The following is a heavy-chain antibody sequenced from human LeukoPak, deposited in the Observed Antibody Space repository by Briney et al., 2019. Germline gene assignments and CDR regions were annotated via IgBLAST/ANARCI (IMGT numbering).Heavy chain of an antibody. J-gene: IGHJ5*02. Sequence: SGGSLRLSCAASGFTFSSYWMHWVRQAPGKGPVWVSRINSDGSSINYADSVKGRFTISRDNAKNTLSLQMNSLRAEDTAVYYCVRAWGTGWFDPWGQGTLVTVSS. D-gene: IGHD3-16*01. CDR1: GFTFSSYW. V-gene: IGHV3-74*01. CDR3: VRAWGTGWFDP. CDR2: INSDGSSI.